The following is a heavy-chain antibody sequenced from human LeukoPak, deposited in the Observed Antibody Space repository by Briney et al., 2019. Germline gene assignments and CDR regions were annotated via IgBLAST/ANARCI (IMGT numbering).Heavy chain of an antibody. V-gene: IGHV1-2*04. CDR2: INPNSGGT. Sequence: AASVKVSCKAFGYTFTGYYMHWVRQAPGQGLEWMGWINPNSGGTNYAQKFQGWVTMTRDTSISTAYMELSRLRSDDTAVYYCARNHYGSGGYLSFDYWGQGTLVTVSS. J-gene: IGHJ4*02. CDR1: GYTFTGYY. CDR3: ARNHYGSGGYLSFDY. D-gene: IGHD3-10*01.